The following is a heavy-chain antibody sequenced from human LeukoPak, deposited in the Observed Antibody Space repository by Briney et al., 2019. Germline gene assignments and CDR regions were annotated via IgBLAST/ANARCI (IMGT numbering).Heavy chain of an antibody. J-gene: IGHJ3*02. CDR3: ASSNKQLVPSDAFDI. CDR2: INHSGSA. D-gene: IGHD6-6*01. V-gene: IGHV4-34*01. CDR1: GGSFRGYY. Sequence: SETLSLTCAVYGGSFRGYYWSWIRQPPGKGLDWIGEINHSGSANYNPSLKSRVTISVDTSKNQFSLKLSSVTAADTAVYYCASSNKQLVPSDAFDIWGEGTMVTVSS.